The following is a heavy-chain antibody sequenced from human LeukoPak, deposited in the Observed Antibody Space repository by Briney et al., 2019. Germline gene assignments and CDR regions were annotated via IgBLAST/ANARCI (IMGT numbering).Heavy chain of an antibody. D-gene: IGHD5-18*01. J-gene: IGHJ4*02. CDR1: GYSISSGYY. CDR3: ARGARGYSKTFDY. Sequence: SETLSLTCNVSGYSISSGYYWNWIRQPPGKGLEWIGYIYYSGGTNYNPSLKSRVTISVDTSKNQFSLKLSSVTAADTAVYYCARGARGYSKTFDYWGQGTLVTVSS. CDR2: IYYSGGT. V-gene: IGHV4-61*01.